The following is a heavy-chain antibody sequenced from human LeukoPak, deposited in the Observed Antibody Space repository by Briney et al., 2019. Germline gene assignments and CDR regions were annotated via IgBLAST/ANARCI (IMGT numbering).Heavy chain of an antibody. J-gene: IGHJ5*02. CDR1: GYTFTSYA. V-gene: IGHV1-3*01. CDR3: ARAGDGSGSNWFDP. Sequence: ASVKVSCKASGYTFTSYAMHWVRQAPGQRLEWMGWINAGNGNTKYSQKFQGRVTITRDTSASTAYMELSSLRSEDTAVYYCARAGDGSGSNWFDPWGQGTLVTVSS. D-gene: IGHD6-19*01. CDR2: INAGNGNT.